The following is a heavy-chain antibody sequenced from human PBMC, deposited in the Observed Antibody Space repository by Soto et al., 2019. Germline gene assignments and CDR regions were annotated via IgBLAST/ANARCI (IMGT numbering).Heavy chain of an antibody. CDR3: ARDGYYDSSGYLGEYFQH. CDR2: INAGNGNT. Sequence: GASVKVSCKASGYTFTSYAMHWVRQAPGQRLEWMGWINAGNGNTKYSQKFQGRVTITRDTSASTAYMELSSLRSEDTAVYYCARDGYYDSSGYLGEYFQHWGQGTLVTVSS. CDR1: GYTFTSYA. D-gene: IGHD3-22*01. V-gene: IGHV1-3*01. J-gene: IGHJ1*01.